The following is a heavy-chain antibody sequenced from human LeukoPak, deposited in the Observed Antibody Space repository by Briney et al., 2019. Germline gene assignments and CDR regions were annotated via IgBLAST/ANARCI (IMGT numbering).Heavy chain of an antibody. J-gene: IGHJ5*02. CDR3: VRREEGYTGNWFY. D-gene: IGHD6-13*01. CDR1: GGSISSYY. CDR2: IHRSGNT. V-gene: IGHV4-59*08. Sequence: SETLSLTCTVSGGSISSYYWCWIRQPPAKGLERIGYIHRSGNTNYNPSLRSRITTPLDTSKNQSSLRLSSVTAADTAVYFCVRREEGYTGNWFYGGRGARVAVTS.